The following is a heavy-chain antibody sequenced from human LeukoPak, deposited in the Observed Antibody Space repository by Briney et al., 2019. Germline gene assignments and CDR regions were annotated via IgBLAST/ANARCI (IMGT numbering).Heavy chain of an antibody. D-gene: IGHD2-2*01. J-gene: IGHJ4*02. CDR2: IYPGDSDT. CDR1: GYSFTSYW. Sequence: GESLKISCKGSGYSFTSYWIGWVRQMSGKGLEWMGIIYPGDSDTRYSPSFQGQVTISADKSISTAYLQWSSLKASDTAMYYCARLGDCSSTSCPFDYWGQGTLVTVSS. CDR3: ARLGDCSSTSCPFDY. V-gene: IGHV5-51*01.